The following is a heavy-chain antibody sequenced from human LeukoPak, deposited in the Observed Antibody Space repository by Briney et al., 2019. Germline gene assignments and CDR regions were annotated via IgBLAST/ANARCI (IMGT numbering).Heavy chain of an antibody. CDR1: GFTFSSYS. Sequence: PGGSLRLSCAASGFTFSSYSMNWVRQAPGKGLEWVSSITSSGRYIYYADSVKGRFTISRGNAKNSVYLQMNSLRAEDTAVYYCARDIKGQYQDAFDIWGQGTMVTVSS. J-gene: IGHJ3*02. CDR2: ITSSGRYI. V-gene: IGHV3-21*01. D-gene: IGHD2-2*01. CDR3: ARDIKGQYQDAFDI.